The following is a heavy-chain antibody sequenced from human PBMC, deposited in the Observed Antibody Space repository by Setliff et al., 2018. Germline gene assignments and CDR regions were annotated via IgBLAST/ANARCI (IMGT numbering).Heavy chain of an antibody. V-gene: IGHV4-61*09. CDR1: GGSISSGSYY. CDR3: ASNALPHYDYSNYEGLYDYYYYMDV. Sequence: SETLSLTCTVSGGSISSGSYYWSWIRQPAGKGLEWIGHIYTSGSTNYNPSLKRRVTISVDTSKNQFSLKLSSVTAADTAVYYCASNALPHYDYSNYEGLYDYYYYMDVWGKGTTVTVSS. CDR2: IYTSGST. D-gene: IGHD4-4*01. J-gene: IGHJ6*03.